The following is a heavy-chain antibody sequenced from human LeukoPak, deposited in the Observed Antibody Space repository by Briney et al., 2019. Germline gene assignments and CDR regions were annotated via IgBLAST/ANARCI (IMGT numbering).Heavy chain of an antibody. J-gene: IGHJ4*02. CDR3: ASDGNYYDTSGYFDY. CDR1: GFTFSSYW. D-gene: IGHD3-22*01. CDR2: INSDGSST. V-gene: IGHV3-74*01. Sequence: TGGSLRLSCAASGFTFSSYWMHWGRQAPGKGLVWVSRINSDGSSTSYADSVKGRFTISRDNAKNTLYLQMNSLRAEDTAVYYCASDGNYYDTSGYFDYWGQGTLVTVSS.